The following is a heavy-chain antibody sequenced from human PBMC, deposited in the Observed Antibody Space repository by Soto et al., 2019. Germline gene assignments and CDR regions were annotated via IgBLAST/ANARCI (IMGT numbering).Heavy chain of an antibody. D-gene: IGHD2-15*01. CDR2: IWYDGSNK. V-gene: IGHV3-33*01. J-gene: IGHJ4*02. CDR3: ARDRSLVAATHYFDY. CDR1: GFTFSSYG. Sequence: PGGSLRLSCAASGFTFSSYGMHWVRQAPGKGLEWVAVIWYDGSNKYYADSVKGRFTISRDNSKNTLYLQMNSLRAEDTAVYYCARDRSLVAATHYFDYWGQGTLVTVS.